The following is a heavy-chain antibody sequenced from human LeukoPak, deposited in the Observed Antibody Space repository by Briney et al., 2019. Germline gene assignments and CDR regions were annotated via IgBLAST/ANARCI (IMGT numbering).Heavy chain of an antibody. CDR3: AKDLYSSSWYYFDY. Sequence: GGSLRLSCEASGFTFSSHATSWVRQAPGKGLEWVSGISGSGGSTYYADSVKGRFTISRDNSKNTLYLQMNSLRAEDTAVYYCAKDLYSSSWYYFDYWGQGTLVTVSS. V-gene: IGHV3-23*01. J-gene: IGHJ4*02. CDR1: GFTFSSHA. CDR2: ISGSGGST. D-gene: IGHD6-13*01.